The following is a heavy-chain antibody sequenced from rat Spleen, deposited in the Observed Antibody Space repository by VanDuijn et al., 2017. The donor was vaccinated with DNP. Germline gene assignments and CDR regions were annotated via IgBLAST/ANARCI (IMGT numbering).Heavy chain of an antibody. V-gene: IGHV3-3*01. CDR3: ARMHYGCDN. Sequence: EVQLQESGPGLVKPSQSLSLTCSVTNYSIASSYRWSWIRKFPGNKLEWMGYINSEGSTYYNPSLKSRISITRDTSKNQFFLQVNSVTTEDTATYYCARMHYGCDNWGQGVLVTVSS. J-gene: IGHJ2*01. D-gene: IGHD1-11*01. CDR1: NYSIASSYR. CDR2: INSEGST.